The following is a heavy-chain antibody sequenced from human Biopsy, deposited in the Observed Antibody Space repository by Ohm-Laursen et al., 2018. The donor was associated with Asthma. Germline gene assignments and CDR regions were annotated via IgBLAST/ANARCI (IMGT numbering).Heavy chain of an antibody. D-gene: IGHD3-22*01. Sequence: SDTLSLTCAVYGGSFSSYYWSWIRQPPGKGLEWIGYIYYSGSTNYNPSLKSRVTISVDTSKNQFSLKLSSVTAADTAVYYCARGRITMIGGWFDPWGQGTLVTVSS. V-gene: IGHV4-59*07. CDR1: GGSFSSYY. CDR3: ARGRITMIGGWFDP. J-gene: IGHJ5*02. CDR2: IYYSGST.